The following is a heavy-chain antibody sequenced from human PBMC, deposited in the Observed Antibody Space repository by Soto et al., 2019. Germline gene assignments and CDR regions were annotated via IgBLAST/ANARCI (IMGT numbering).Heavy chain of an antibody. Sequence: GASVKVFCKASGYTFTSYAMHWVRQAPGQRLEWMGWINAGNGNTKYSQKFQGRVTITRDTSASTAYMELSSLRSEDTAVYYCARNGNSGSYNYYYGMDVWGQGTTVTVSS. D-gene: IGHD1-26*01. CDR3: ARNGNSGSYNYYYGMDV. J-gene: IGHJ6*02. CDR1: GYTFTSYA. V-gene: IGHV1-3*01. CDR2: INAGNGNT.